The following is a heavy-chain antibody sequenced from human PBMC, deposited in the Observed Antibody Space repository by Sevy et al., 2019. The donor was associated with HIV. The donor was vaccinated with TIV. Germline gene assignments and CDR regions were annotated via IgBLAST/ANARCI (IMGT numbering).Heavy chain of an antibody. J-gene: IGHJ4*02. CDR1: GFTFTRYA. D-gene: IGHD3-16*01. CDR2: ISKEGTNK. V-gene: IGHV3-30-3*01. Sequence: GGSLRLSCEASGFTFTRYAFHWVRQAPGKGLEWVAVISKEGTNKYYIDSVKGRFTISRDKSRNTLFLQMERLRAEGRAMYFCAGDPHAVPRWGSFDSWGQGTLVTVSS. CDR3: AGDPHAVPRWGSFDS.